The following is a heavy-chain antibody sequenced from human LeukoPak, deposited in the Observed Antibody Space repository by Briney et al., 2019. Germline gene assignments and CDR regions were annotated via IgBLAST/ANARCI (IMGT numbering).Heavy chain of an antibody. V-gene: IGHV3-23*01. Sequence: PGGSLRLSCAASGVTLSSYAMSWARQAPGKGLEWVSGTSSSGSGGNTYYADSVKGRFTISRDSSKSTLFLHMNTLRAEDTAIYYCAKDRTVGASYWYFDLWCRGTLVTVSS. CDR2: TSSSGSGGNT. CDR1: GVTLSSYA. CDR3: AKDRTVGASYWYFDL. J-gene: IGHJ2*01. D-gene: IGHD1-26*01.